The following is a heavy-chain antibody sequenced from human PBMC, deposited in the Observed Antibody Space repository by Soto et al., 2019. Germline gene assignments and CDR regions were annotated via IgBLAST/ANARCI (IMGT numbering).Heavy chain of an antibody. D-gene: IGHD3-3*01. V-gene: IGHV4-39*01. CDR1: GDSINSGHYH. CDR3: ARADGFGVVTTFMDY. Sequence: QLHLQESGPGLVKPSETLSLICAVSGDSINSGHYHWGWIRQPPGKGLEWIATIHYSGSTHYNPSLRSRVTISVDTSKSQFSLTLSSVTAADTAVYYCARADGFGVVTTFMDYWGQGTLVTVSS. J-gene: IGHJ4*02. CDR2: IHYSGST.